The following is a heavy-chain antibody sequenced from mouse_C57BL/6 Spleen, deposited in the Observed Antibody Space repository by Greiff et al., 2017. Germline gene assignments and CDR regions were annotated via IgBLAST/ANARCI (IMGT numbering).Heavy chain of an antibody. D-gene: IGHD2-10*02. V-gene: IGHV1-26*01. CDR1: GYTFTDYY. CDR2: INPNNGGT. J-gene: IGHJ3*01. CDR3: ARQYGNYHAWFAY. Sequence: EVQLQQSGPELVKPGASVKISCKASGYTFTDYYMNWVKQSHGKSLEWIGDINPNNGGTSYNQKFKGKATLTVDKSSSTAYMELRSLTSEDSAVYYCARQYGNYHAWFAYWGQGTLVTVAA.